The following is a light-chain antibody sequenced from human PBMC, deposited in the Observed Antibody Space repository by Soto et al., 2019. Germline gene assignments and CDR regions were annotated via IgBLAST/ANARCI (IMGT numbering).Light chain of an antibody. CDR2: LVS. Sequence: DFVMTQSPLSLSVTPGEAASISCRSNQSLLHSDGYTYLHWYLQKSGQSPQLLIYLVSNRASGVPDRFSGSASGTEFTLKISRLEAEDVGVYYCMQGLQTQFTFGPGTKVDIK. J-gene: IGKJ3*01. V-gene: IGKV2-28*01. CDR1: QSLLHSDGYTY. CDR3: MQGLQTQFT.